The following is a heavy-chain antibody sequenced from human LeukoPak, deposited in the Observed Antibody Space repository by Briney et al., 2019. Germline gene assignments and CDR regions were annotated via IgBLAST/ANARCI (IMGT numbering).Heavy chain of an antibody. J-gene: IGHJ4*02. CDR3: ARDFLLQSEGLFDY. Sequence: TSETLSLTCTVSGGSISSYYWSWIRQPAGKGLEWIGRFYISGSTNYNPSLKSRVTMSVDTSKNQFSLRLNSMTAADTAVYYCARDFLLQSEGLFDYWGQGTLVTVSS. CDR1: GGSISSYY. D-gene: IGHD4-11*01. CDR2: FYISGST. V-gene: IGHV4-4*07.